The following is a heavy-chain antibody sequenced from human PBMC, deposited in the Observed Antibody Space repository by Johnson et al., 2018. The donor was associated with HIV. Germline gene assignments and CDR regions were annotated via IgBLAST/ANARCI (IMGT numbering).Heavy chain of an antibody. CDR1: GFIFEHYA. CDR2: ISWNSGTL. J-gene: IGHJ3*01. D-gene: IGHD3-10*01. Sequence: VQLVESGGGLVQPGRSRRVSCAASGFIFEHYAMHWVRQAPGKGLEWVSGISWNSGTLAYADSVKGRFTISRDNAKNSLFLQMTSLRTEDTAVYYCARAPEVRGVDAFDVWGQGTMVTVSS. V-gene: IGHV3-9*01. CDR3: ARAPEVRGVDAFDV.